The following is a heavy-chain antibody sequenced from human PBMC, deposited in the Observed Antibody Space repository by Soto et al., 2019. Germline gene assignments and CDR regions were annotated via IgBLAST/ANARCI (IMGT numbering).Heavy chain of an antibody. CDR2: IYYSGST. V-gene: IGHV4-61*01. CDR1: GGSVSSGSYY. CDR3: ASTPLERWLQLPTDY. J-gene: IGHJ4*02. Sequence: HSGSLSITCTVCGGSVSSGSYYLSWIRQPPGKGLEWIGYIYYSGSTNYNPSLKSRVTISVDTSKNQFSLKLSSVTAADTAVYYCASTPLERWLQLPTDYWGQGTLVTVSS. D-gene: IGHD5-12*01.